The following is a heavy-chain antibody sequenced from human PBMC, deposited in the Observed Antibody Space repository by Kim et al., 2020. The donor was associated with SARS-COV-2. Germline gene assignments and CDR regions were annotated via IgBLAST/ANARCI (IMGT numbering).Heavy chain of an antibody. D-gene: IGHD6-13*01. CDR2: IYYSGST. V-gene: IGHV4-59*01. J-gene: IGHJ6*03. Sequence: SETLSLTCTVSGGSISPYYWSWIRQPPGKRLEWIGYIYYSGSTKYNPSLKSRVTISVDTSKNQFSLNLTSVTASDTAVYYCARDWVPSSTYYFYMDVWGKGTTVTVSS. CDR1: GGSISPYY. CDR3: ARDWVPSSTYYFYMDV.